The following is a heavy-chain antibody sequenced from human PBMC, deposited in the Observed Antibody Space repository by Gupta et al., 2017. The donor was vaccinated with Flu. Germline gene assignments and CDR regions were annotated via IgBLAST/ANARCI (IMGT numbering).Heavy chain of an antibody. Sequence: EVQLVESGGGLVKPGESLRLSCAASGFIVTNAWMSWVRQGPGKGLEWVGRIKKKTDGGTTDYAAPVKGRFAISRDDLKNTLYLQMNSLKIEDTGVYYCITDGSGISYWGQGTLVTVSS. D-gene: IGHD3-10*01. CDR2: IKKKTDGGTT. V-gene: IGHV3-15*01. J-gene: IGHJ4*02. CDR3: ITDGSGISY. CDR1: GFIVTNAW.